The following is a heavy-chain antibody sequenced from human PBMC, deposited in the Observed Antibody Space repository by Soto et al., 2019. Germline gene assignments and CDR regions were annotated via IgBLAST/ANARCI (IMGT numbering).Heavy chain of an antibody. CDR1: NGSISGFY. J-gene: IGHJ4*02. Sequence: QVQLQESGPGLVKPSETLSLTCSVSNGSISGFYWTWIRQPPGKILEWIGYIHYSGRTDYNHSLTSRATMSVDTSKIKSSLNLKSITYADTAVYYCVRVGVGIGNHYDSWGRGTLVTVSS. V-gene: IGHV4-59*12. D-gene: IGHD1-26*01. CDR3: VRVGVGIGNHYDS. CDR2: IHYSGRT.